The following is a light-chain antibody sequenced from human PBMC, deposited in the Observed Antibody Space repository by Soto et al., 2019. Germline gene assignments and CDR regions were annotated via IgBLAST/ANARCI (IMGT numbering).Light chain of an antibody. CDR3: SSYTSSSTRV. Sequence: QSALTQPASVSGSPGQSITISCTGTSSDVGGYNYVSWYQQHPGKAPKLMIYEVSNRPSGVSNRVSGSKSGNTASLTISGLQAGGEADYYCSSYTSSSTRVFGGGTKLTV. V-gene: IGLV2-14*01. J-gene: IGLJ3*02. CDR1: SSDVGGYNY. CDR2: EVS.